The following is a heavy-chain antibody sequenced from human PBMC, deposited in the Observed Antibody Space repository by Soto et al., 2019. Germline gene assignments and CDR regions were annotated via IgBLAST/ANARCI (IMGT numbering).Heavy chain of an antibody. J-gene: IGHJ4*02. CDR1: GFTFSSYA. CDR2: ISSNGGST. D-gene: IGHD5-18*01. V-gene: IGHV3-64D*06. Sequence: PXGSLRLSCSASGFTFSSYAMHWVRQAPGKGLEYVSAISSNGGSTYYADSVKGRFTISRDNSKNTLYLQMSSLRAEDTAVYYCVKDNVDTAMVSAHWGQGTLVTVSS. CDR3: VKDNVDTAMVSAH.